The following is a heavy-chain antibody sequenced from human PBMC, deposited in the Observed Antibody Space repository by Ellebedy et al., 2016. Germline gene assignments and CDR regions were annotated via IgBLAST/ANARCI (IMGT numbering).Heavy chain of an antibody. Sequence: SETLSLXCAVSAGSINTDNYSWNWIRQPPGKGLEWIGYIFHSGTTYYNPSLESRVTISVDGSRNQFSLNLSSVTAADTAVYYCARGDFGDDSDGPYYFDYWGQGTLVTVSS. CDR3: ARGDFGDDSDGPYYFDY. J-gene: IGHJ4*02. CDR2: IFHSGTT. CDR1: AGSINTDNYS. D-gene: IGHD4-23*01. V-gene: IGHV4-30-2*01.